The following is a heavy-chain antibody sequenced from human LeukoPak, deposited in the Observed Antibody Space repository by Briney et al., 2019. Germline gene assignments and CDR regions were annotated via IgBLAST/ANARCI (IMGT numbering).Heavy chain of an antibody. CDR2: IYYSGST. D-gene: IGHD6-13*01. J-gene: IGHJ5*02. CDR3: ARDHGSSWLGNNWFDP. V-gene: IGHV4-59*01. Sequence: SETLSLTCTVSGGSINNYYWSWIRQPPGKGLEYIGYIYYSGSTNYNPSLKSRVTISVDTSKNQFSLKLSSVTAADTAVYYCARDHGSSWLGNNWFDPWGQGTLVTVSS. CDR1: GGSINNYY.